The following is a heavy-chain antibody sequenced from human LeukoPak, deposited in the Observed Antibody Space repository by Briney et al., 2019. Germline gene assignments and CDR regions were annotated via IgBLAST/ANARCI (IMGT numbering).Heavy chain of an antibody. CDR1: GGSISSGSYY. D-gene: IGHD3-22*01. V-gene: IGHV4-61*02. CDR2: IYTSGST. CDR3: ARVTTGGYYNY. J-gene: IGHJ4*02. Sequence: TLSLTCTVSGGSISSGSYYWSWIRQPAGKGLEWIGRIYTSGSTNYNPSLKSRVTISLDTSENHFSLKLSSVTAADTAMYYCARVTTGGYYNYWGQGTLVTVSS.